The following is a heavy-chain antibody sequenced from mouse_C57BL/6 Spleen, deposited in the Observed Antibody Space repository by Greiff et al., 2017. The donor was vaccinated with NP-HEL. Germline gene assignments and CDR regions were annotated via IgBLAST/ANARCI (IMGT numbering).Heavy chain of an antibody. D-gene: IGHD3-2*02. V-gene: IGHV5-15*04. CDR1: GFTFSDYG. CDR3: ARRASSGYGYAMDY. CDR2: ISNLAYSI. J-gene: IGHJ4*01. Sequence: EVKLMDSGGGLVQPGGSLKLSCAASGFTFSDYGMAWVRQAPRKGPEWVAFISNLAYSIYYADTVTGRFTISRENAKNTLYLEMSSLRSEDTAMYYCARRASSGYGYAMDYWGQGTSVTVSS.